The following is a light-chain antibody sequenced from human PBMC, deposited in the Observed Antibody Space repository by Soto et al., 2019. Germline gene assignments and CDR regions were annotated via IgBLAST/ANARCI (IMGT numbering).Light chain of an antibody. V-gene: IGKV3-15*01. Sequence: EIVRTHSPATLSVCPGERATLSCRASQSVGSNLAWYQKRPGQPPRLHIYDASTRATDIPARFSGGGSGTEFTLTISSLQSEDFAVYYCQKYNNWPYTFGQGTKLQIK. CDR2: DAS. CDR3: QKYNNWPYT. J-gene: IGKJ2*01. CDR1: QSVGSN.